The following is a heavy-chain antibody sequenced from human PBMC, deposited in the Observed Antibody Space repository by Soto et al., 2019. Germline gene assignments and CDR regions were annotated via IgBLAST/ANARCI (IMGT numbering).Heavy chain of an antibody. Sequence: PSETLSLTCTVSGGSISSSSYYWGWIRQPPGKGLEWIGSIYYSGSTYYNPSLKSRVTISVDTSKNQFSLKLSSVTAADTAVYYCARQVYYGSGSSHFDYWGKGTLVTVSS. CDR1: GGSISSSSYY. V-gene: IGHV4-39*01. CDR3: ARQVYYGSGSSHFDY. D-gene: IGHD3-10*01. J-gene: IGHJ4*02. CDR2: IYYSGST.